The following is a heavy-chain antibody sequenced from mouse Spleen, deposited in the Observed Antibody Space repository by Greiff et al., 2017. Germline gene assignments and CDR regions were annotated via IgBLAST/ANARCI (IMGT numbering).Heavy chain of an antibody. V-gene: IGHV5-9-1*02. J-gene: IGHJ2*01. Sequence: EVKLVESGEGLVKPGGSLKLSCAASGFTFSSYAMSWVRQTPEKRLEWVAYISSGGDYIYYADTVKGRFTISRDNARNTLYLQMSSLKSEDTAMYYCTRDGTGTVFDYWGQGTTLTVSS. CDR2: ISSGGDYI. CDR1: GFTFSSYA. CDR3: TRDGTGTVFDY. D-gene: IGHD4-1*01.